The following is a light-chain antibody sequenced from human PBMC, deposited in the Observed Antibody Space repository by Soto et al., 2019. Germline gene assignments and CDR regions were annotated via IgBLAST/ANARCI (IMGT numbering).Light chain of an antibody. V-gene: IGLV2-8*01. CDR2: EVS. CDR3: SSYAGSNMGV. Sequence: QSALTQPPSASGPPGQSVTISCTGTSSDVGGYNYVSWYQHHPGKAPKLMIYEVSKRPSGVPDRFSGSKSGNTASLTVSGLQAEDEADYYCSSYAGSNMGVFGTGTKVTVL. CDR1: SSDVGGYNY. J-gene: IGLJ1*01.